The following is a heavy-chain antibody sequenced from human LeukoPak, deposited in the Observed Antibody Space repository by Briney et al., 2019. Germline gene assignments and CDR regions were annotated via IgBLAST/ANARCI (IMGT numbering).Heavy chain of an antibody. V-gene: IGHV4-59*01. CDR3: AREYRSGVDY. CDR1: GGSISSSY. CDR2: MYYSGST. D-gene: IGHD6-19*01. J-gene: IGHJ4*02. Sequence: KASETLSLTCTVSGGSISSSYWSWIRQPPGKGLEWIGYMYYSGSTSYNPSLKSRVTISVDTSKNQFSLKLSSVTAADTAVYYCAREYRSGVDYWGQGTLVTVSS.